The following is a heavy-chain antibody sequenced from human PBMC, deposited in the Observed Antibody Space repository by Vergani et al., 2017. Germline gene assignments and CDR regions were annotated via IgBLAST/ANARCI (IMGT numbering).Heavy chain of an antibody. J-gene: IGHJ6*02. Sequence: QVQLVQSGAEVKKPGSSVKVSCKASGGTFSSYAISWVRQAPGQGLERMGGIIPIFGTANKAQKFQGRVPVTADKSKSTAYMELSSLRAEDTAVYYCATTTAIFGVATLWGMDVWGQGTTVTVSS. CDR2: IIPIFGTA. V-gene: IGHV1-69*06. D-gene: IGHD3-3*01. CDR3: ATTTAIFGVATLWGMDV. CDR1: GGTFSSYA.